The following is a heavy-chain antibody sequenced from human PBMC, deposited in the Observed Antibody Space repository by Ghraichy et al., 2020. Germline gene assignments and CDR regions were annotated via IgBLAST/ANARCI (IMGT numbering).Heavy chain of an antibody. D-gene: IGHD3-16*01. CDR2: IYYDGTT. J-gene: IGHJ3*01. CDR3: AGWGLARPYGQTYDGFHL. CDR1: GGSIRSGDYS. Sequence: SQTLSLTCTISGGSIRSGDYSWSWIRQPPGRGLEWIGSIYYDGTTYYNPSLRSRLTLSIDSPKSQFSLRLNSMSAADTALYYCAGWGLARPYGQTYDGFHLWGHGAMVVVSA. V-gene: IGHV4-30-2*01.